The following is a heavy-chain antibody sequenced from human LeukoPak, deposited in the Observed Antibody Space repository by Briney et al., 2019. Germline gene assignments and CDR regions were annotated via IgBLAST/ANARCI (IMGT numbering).Heavy chain of an antibody. Sequence: SETLSLTCTVSGGSISSNYWSWIRQPPGKGLEWIGFIYYSGSTNYNPSLKSRVTISVDTSKNQFSLKLSSVTAADTAVYYCARGYSSSWYPGANAFDIWGQGTMVTVSS. V-gene: IGHV4-59*08. D-gene: IGHD6-13*01. CDR3: ARGYSSSWYPGANAFDI. CDR1: GGSISSNY. CDR2: IYYSGST. J-gene: IGHJ3*02.